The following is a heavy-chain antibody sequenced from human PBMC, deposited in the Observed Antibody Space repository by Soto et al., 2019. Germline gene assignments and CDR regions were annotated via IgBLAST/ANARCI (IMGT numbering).Heavy chain of an antibody. J-gene: IGHJ6*02. V-gene: IGHV3-73*02. D-gene: IGHD2-2*01. CDR1: GFTFSGSD. CDR2: IRSKANSYAT. CDR3: TRPRCSSASCPWDV. Sequence: EVQMVESGGGWVQPGGSLKLSCAASGFTFSGSDMQWVRQASGKGLEWVGRIRSKANSYATAYAASVKGRFTISRDDSKNTASLQMNSLKTEDTAVYYCTRPRCSSASCPWDVCGQGTTVTVSS.